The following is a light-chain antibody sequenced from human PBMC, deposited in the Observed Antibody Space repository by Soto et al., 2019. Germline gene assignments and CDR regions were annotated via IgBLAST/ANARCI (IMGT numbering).Light chain of an antibody. CDR1: SSNIGSNT. CDR2: STS. J-gene: IGLJ1*01. CDR3: AAWDDRLDVYV. V-gene: IGLV1-44*01. Sequence: QSALTQPPSASGTPGQIAAISCSGSSSNIGSNTVTWYQQLPGTAPNLLIYSTSQRSSGVPGRFSGSKSGASASLSISGLQSEDEADYYCAAWDDRLDVYVFGTGTKVTVL.